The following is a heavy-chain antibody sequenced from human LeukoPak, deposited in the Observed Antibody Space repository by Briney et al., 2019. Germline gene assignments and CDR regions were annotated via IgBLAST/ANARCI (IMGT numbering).Heavy chain of an antibody. D-gene: IGHD3-9*01. CDR3: ARDKRDYDILTGYYLDY. CDR1: GGTFSSYA. CDR2: IIPILGIA. V-gene: IGHV1-69*04. J-gene: IGHJ4*02. Sequence: ASVKVSCKASGGTFSSYAISWVRQAPGQGPEWMGRIIPILGIANYAQKFQGRVTITADKSTSTAYMELSSLRSEDTAVYYCARDKRDYDILTGYYLDYWGQGTLVTVSS.